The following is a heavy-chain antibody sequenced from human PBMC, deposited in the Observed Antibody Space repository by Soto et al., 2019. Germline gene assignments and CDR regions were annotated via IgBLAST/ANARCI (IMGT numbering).Heavy chain of an antibody. D-gene: IGHD6-6*01. CDR3: ARGGWEGAARLYWYFDL. V-gene: IGHV3-64*01. CDR1: GFTFSSYA. CDR2: ISSNGGST. J-gene: IGHJ2*01. Sequence: GGSLRLSCAASGFTFSSYAMHWVRQAPGKGLEYVSAISSNGGSTYYANSVKGRFTISRDNSKNTLYLQMGSLRAEDMAVYYCARGGWEGAARLYWYFDLWGRGTLVTVSS.